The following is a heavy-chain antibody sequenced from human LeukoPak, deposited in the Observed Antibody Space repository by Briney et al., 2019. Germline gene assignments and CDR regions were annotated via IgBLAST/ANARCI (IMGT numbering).Heavy chain of an antibody. Sequence: PGGSLRLSCAASGFTFSSYAMSWVRQAPGEGLEWVSGISGSDGSTNYADSVKGRFTISRDNSKNTLYLQMNSLRAEDTAVYYCAKDLRRDTAMVNFDYWGQGTLVTVSS. V-gene: IGHV3-23*01. CDR3: AKDLRRDTAMVNFDY. CDR1: GFTFSSYA. J-gene: IGHJ4*02. D-gene: IGHD5-18*01. CDR2: ISGSDGST.